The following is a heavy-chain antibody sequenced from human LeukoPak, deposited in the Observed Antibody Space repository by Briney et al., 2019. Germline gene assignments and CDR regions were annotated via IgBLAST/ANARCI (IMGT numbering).Heavy chain of an antibody. CDR3: ARGGYGSGWYYFDY. J-gene: IGHJ4*02. Sequence: GGSLRLSCAASGFTLSSTYMSWVCHAPGKGLGWVSVIYSGGSTYYADSVKGRFTISRDNSKNTLYLQMNSLRAEDTAVYYCARGGYGSGWYYFDYWGQGTLVTVSS. D-gene: IGHD6-19*01. V-gene: IGHV3-53*01. CDR2: IYSGGST. CDR1: GFTLSSTY.